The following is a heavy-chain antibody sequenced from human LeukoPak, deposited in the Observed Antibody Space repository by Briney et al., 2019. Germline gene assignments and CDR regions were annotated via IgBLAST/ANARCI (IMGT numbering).Heavy chain of an antibody. J-gene: IGHJ3*02. CDR2: IYYSGST. Sequence: SETLSLTCTVSGGSISGCYWSWIRQPPGKGLEWIGYIYYSGSTNYNPSLKSRLTISIDTSENQFSLKLSSVTAADTAVYYCAREYSSSSGRRAFDIWGQGTVVTVSS. D-gene: IGHD6-6*01. CDR3: AREYSSSSGRRAFDI. V-gene: IGHV4-59*08. CDR1: GGSISGCY.